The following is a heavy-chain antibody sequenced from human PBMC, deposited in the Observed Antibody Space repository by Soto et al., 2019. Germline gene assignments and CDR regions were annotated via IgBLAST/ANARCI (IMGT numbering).Heavy chain of an antibody. V-gene: IGHV1-69*02. D-gene: IGHD4-17*01. CDR1: GGTFSSYT. Sequence: SVKVSCKASGGTFSSYTISWVRQAPGQGLEWMGRIIPILGIANYAQKFQGRVTITADKSTSTAYMELSSLRSEDTAVYYCAREEAYGDDNWFDPWGQGTLVTVSS. CDR2: IIPILGIA. CDR3: AREEAYGDDNWFDP. J-gene: IGHJ5*02.